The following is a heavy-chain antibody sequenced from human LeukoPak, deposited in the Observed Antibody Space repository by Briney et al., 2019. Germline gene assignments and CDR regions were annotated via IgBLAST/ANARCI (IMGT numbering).Heavy chain of an antibody. D-gene: IGHD3-22*01. Sequence: GGSLRLSWAASGFIFSSFGLHWVPQAPAKGLEWVAIIWYDGSQKYYADSVRGRFTISRDNSNNTLYLQMNSLRAEDTAVYYCARDYFESSGYYQDYWGQGTLVTVSS. CDR2: IWYDGSQK. CDR3: ARDYFESSGYYQDY. V-gene: IGHV3-33*01. CDR1: GFIFSSFG. J-gene: IGHJ4*02.